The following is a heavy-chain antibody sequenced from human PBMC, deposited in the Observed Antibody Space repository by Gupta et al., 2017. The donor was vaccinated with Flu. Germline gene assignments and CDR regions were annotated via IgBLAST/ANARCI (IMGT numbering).Heavy chain of an antibody. CDR1: GFSLSTSGVG. CDR2: IYWDDDK. Sequence: QITLKESGPTLVKPTQTLTLTCTFSGFSLSTSGVGVGWIRQPPGKALEWFALIYWDDDKRYSPSLKSRLTITKDTSKNQVVLTMTNMDPVDTATYYCAHSRSSSSGVHYGMDVWGQGTTVTVSS. CDR3: AHSRSSSSGVHYGMDV. V-gene: IGHV2-5*02. D-gene: IGHD6-6*01. J-gene: IGHJ6*02.